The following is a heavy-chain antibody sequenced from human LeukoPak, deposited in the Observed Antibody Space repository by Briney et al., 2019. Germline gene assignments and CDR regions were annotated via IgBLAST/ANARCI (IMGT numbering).Heavy chain of an antibody. J-gene: IGHJ4*02. Sequence: ASVKVSCKTSGYNFKSYGITWVRQAPGQGLEWVGWISPYNGNTNYAQRHQGRVTMTTDTSTSTAYMDLKNLRSDDTAVYYCATNPSYDFWTGDWGPGTLVTVSS. D-gene: IGHD3-3*01. CDR2: ISPYNGNT. V-gene: IGHV1-18*01. CDR3: ATNPSYDFWTGD. CDR1: GYNFKSYG.